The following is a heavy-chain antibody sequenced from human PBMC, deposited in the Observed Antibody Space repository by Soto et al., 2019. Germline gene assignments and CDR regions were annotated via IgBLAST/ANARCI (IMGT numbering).Heavy chain of an antibody. V-gene: IGHV1-2*04. CDR2: INPNSGGT. Sequence: VASVKVSCKASGYTFTGYYMHWVRQAPGQGLEWMGWINPNSGGTNYAQKFQGWVTMTRDTSISTAYMELSRLRSDDTAVYYCARAMGSGRDYYYGMDVWGQGTTVTVSS. D-gene: IGHD2-15*01. J-gene: IGHJ6*02. CDR1: GYTFTGYY. CDR3: ARAMGSGRDYYYGMDV.